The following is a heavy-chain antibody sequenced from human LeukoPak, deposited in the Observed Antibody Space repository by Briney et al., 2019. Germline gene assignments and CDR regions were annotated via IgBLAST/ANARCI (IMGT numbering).Heavy chain of an antibody. CDR3: ARDPTQDGYNYAD. J-gene: IGHJ4*02. D-gene: IGHD5-24*01. V-gene: IGHV1-8*03. Sequence: ASVRVSCKASGYTFSSDDINWVRQATGQGPEWMGWMNPNSGNTDYAPKFQGRVTFTRNTSISTAYMELRSLRSEDTAVYYCARDPTQDGYNYADWGQGTLVTVSS. CDR1: GYTFSSDD. CDR2: MNPNSGNT.